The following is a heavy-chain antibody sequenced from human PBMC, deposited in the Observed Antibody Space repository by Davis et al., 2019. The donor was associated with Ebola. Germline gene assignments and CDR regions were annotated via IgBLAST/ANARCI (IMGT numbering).Heavy chain of an antibody. CDR2: IYYSGST. CDR3: ARKRGYSGYDRFDY. V-gene: IGHV4-59*12. Sequence: MPSETLSLTCTVSGGSITNNYWTWIRQPPGKGLEWIGYIYYSGSTNYNPSLKSRVTISVDTSKNQFSLKLSSVTAADTAVYYCARKRGYSGYDRFDYWGQGTLVTVSS. CDR1: GGSITNNY. D-gene: IGHD5-12*01. J-gene: IGHJ4*02.